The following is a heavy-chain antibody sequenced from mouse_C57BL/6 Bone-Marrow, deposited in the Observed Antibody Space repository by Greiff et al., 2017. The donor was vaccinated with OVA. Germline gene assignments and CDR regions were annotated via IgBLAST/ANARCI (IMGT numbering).Heavy chain of an antibody. Sequence: VQLQQSGPVLARPGASVKMSCKTSGYTFTSYWMHWVKQRPGQGLEWIGAIYPGNSDTSYNQKFKGKAKLTAVTSASTAYMELSSLTNEDSAVYYCTRRDDYEDYYAMDYWGQGTSVTVSS. D-gene: IGHD2-4*01. CDR2: IYPGNSDT. CDR1: GYTFTSYW. J-gene: IGHJ4*01. V-gene: IGHV1-5*01. CDR3: TRRDDYEDYYAMDY.